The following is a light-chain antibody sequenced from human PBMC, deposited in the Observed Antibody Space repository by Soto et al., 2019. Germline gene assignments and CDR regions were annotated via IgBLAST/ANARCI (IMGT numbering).Light chain of an antibody. V-gene: IGLV1-47*01. CDR2: RNN. CDR3: AAWDDSLSAFYV. Sequence: QSALTQPPSASGTPGQRVTISCSGSSSNIGSNYVYWYQQLPGTAPKLLIYRNNQRPSGVPDRFSGSKPGTSASLAISGLRSEDEADYYCAAWDDSLSAFYVFGTGTKVTVL. CDR1: SSNIGSNY. J-gene: IGLJ1*01.